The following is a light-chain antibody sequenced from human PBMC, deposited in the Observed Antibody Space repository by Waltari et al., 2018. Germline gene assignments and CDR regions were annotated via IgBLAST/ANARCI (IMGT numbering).Light chain of an antibody. Sequence: QSALTQPSSVSGSPGQSHTIPCTGRSSDVGPYTYISWYQQHPGKPPKVTIYELSNRPSGVSNRFSGSKSGNTASLTISGRQAEDEAHYYCSSYTSSSTVIFGGGTTLTVL. J-gene: IGLJ2*01. CDR2: ELS. CDR1: SSDVGPYTY. CDR3: SSYTSSSTVI. V-gene: IGLV2-14*01.